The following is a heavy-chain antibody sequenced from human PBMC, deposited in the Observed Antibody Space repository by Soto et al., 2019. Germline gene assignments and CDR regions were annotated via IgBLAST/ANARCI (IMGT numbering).Heavy chain of an antibody. D-gene: IGHD4-17*01. CDR1: GFTFSGFG. J-gene: IGHJ3*02. CDR2: IWYDGSKK. V-gene: IGHV3-33*01. CDR3: ARGRGGSYGGNSAHFDI. Sequence: QVQLVESGGGVVQPGTSLRLSCEASGFTFSGFGMHWVRQAPGKGLEWVAVIWYDGSKKYYADCVKGRFTISRDNSKNALELQMNSRRAEDTAVYYCARGRGGSYGGNSAHFDIWGQGTLVTVSS.